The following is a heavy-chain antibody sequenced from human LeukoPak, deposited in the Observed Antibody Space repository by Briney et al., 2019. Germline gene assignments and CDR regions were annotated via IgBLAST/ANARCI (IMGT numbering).Heavy chain of an antibody. CDR3: AKDRSYSYGYGDYYFDY. CDR2: ISGSGGST. V-gene: IGHV3-23*01. Sequence: GGSLRLSCAVSGFTFSSNAMNWVRQAPGKGLEWVSTISGSGGSTYDADSVKGRFTISRDNSKNTLYLQMNSLRAEDTAVYYCAKDRSYSYGYGDYYFDYWGQGTLVTVSS. J-gene: IGHJ4*02. D-gene: IGHD5-18*01. CDR1: GFTFSSNA.